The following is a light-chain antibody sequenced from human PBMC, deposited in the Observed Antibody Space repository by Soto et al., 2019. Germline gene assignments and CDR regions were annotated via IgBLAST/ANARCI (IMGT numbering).Light chain of an antibody. V-gene: IGLV2-8*01. CDR2: EVS. Sequence: QSALTQPPSASGSPGQSVTISCTGTSSDVGGYNYVSWYQQHPGKAPKLMIYEVSKRPSGVPDRFSGSKSGNTASLTVSGLQAEDDADYYCSSYAGSNNFVVVGGGTKLTVL. CDR1: SSDVGGYNY. CDR3: SSYAGSNNFVV. J-gene: IGLJ2*01.